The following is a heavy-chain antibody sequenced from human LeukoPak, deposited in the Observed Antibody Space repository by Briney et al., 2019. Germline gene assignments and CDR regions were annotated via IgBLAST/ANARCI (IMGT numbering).Heavy chain of an antibody. J-gene: IGHJ4*02. CDR2: ISSSSSYT. CDR1: GFTFSDYY. CDR3: ARRSRSSSWYFFDY. V-gene: IGHV3-11*03. D-gene: IGHD6-13*01. Sequence: PGGSLRLSCAASGFTFSDYYMSWIRQAPGKGLEWVSYISSSSSYTNYADSVKGRFTISRDNAKNSLYLQMNSLRAEDTAVYYCARRSRSSSWYFFDYWGQGTQVTVSS.